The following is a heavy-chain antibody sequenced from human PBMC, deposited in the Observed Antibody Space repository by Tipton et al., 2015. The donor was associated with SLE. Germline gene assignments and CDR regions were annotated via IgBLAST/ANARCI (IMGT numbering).Heavy chain of an antibody. CDR2: IFYSGST. D-gene: IGHD6-19*01. CDR1: GDSIISGAYY. J-gene: IGHJ3*02. CDR3: ARQGTDGWYDAFDI. V-gene: IGHV4-31*03. Sequence: TLSLTCTVSGDSIISGAYYWSWVRQHPGRGLEWLAYIFYSGSTYYNPSLKSRLNISVDRSNNQFSLKLTSVTAADTAVYYCARQGTDGWYDAFDIWGPGTMVTVSS.